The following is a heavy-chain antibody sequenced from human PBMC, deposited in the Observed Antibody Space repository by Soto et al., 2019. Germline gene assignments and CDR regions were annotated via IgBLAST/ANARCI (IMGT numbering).Heavy chain of an antibody. CDR1: GFPFSNYA. D-gene: IGHD6-13*01. CDR2: ISYDGRDE. Sequence: QVQLVESGGGVVQPGGSLRLSCAAFGFPFSNYAMFWVRQSPGEGLEWVALISYDGRDESYVDSVKGRFSISRDNSKDTLYLQMDSLRAQDTAVYYCARRTAAAYYMDVWGKGTTVTVSS. J-gene: IGHJ6*03. CDR3: ARRTAAAYYMDV. V-gene: IGHV3-30*03.